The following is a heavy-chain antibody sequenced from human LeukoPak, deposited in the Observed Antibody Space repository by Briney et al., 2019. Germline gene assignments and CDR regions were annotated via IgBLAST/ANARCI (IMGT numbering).Heavy chain of an antibody. CDR3: ARGGVDTAMVIYYYYYMDV. V-gene: IGHV3-11*04. CDR1: GFTFSDYY. Sequence: GGSLRLSCAASGFTFSDYYMSWIRQAPGKGLEWVSYISSSSSTIYYADSVKGRFTISRDNAKNSLYLQMNSLRAEDTAVYYCARGGVDTAMVIYYYYYMDVWGKGTTVTVSS. CDR2: ISSSSSTI. D-gene: IGHD5-18*01. J-gene: IGHJ6*03.